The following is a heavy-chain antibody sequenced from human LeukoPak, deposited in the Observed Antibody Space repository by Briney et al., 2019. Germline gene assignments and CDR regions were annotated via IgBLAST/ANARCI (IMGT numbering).Heavy chain of an antibody. Sequence: GGSLRLSCAASGFTFSSYAMHWVRQAPGKGLEYVSAISSNGGSTYYANSVKGRFTISRDNSKNTLYLQMGSLRAEDMAVYYCSGGSDYAAGYYMDVWGKGTTVTVSS. CDR2: ISSNGGST. V-gene: IGHV3-64*01. D-gene: IGHD4/OR15-4a*01. J-gene: IGHJ6*03. CDR3: SGGSDYAAGYYMDV. CDR1: GFTFSSYA.